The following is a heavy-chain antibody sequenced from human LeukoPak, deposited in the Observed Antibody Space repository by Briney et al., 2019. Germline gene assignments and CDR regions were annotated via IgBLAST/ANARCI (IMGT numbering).Heavy chain of an antibody. CDR3: ARGLGVVDEGNFDY. Sequence: SETLSLTCTVSGYSISSGYYWGWIRQPPGKGLEWIGSIYNSESTYYNPSLKSRVTISVDTSKNQFSLKLSSVTAADTAVYYCARGLGVVDEGNFDYWGQGTLVTVSS. CDR1: GYSISSGYY. CDR2: IYNSEST. J-gene: IGHJ4*02. D-gene: IGHD3-3*01. V-gene: IGHV4-38-2*02.